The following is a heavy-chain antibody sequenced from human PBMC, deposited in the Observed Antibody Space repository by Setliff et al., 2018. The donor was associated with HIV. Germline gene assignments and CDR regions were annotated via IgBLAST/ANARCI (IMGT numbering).Heavy chain of an antibody. CDR1: GVSVSDVW. V-gene: IGHV3-15*01. J-gene: IGHJ4*02. CDR2: IRRNFDGGAT. CDR3: TTDSHIGATWHYFDK. D-gene: IGHD1-26*01. Sequence: GGSLRLSCAASGVSVSDVWMSWVRRAPGKGLAWVGRIRRNFDGGATDYAAPVKGRFTISRDDSQNTLFLQMNSLTTEDTAVYYCTTDSHIGATWHYFDKWGQGALVTVSS.